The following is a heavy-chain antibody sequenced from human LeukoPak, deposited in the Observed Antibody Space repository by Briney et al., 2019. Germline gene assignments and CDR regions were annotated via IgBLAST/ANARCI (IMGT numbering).Heavy chain of an antibody. Sequence: GGSLRLSCAASGFTFSSYAMSWVRQAPGRGLEWVSAISGSGGSTYYADSVKGRFTVSRNNSKNTLYLQMNSLRAEDTAVYYCAKRTAASPHLWFDPWGQGTLVTVSS. CDR2: ISGSGGST. J-gene: IGHJ5*02. CDR1: GFTFSSYA. D-gene: IGHD6-13*01. CDR3: AKRTAASPHLWFDP. V-gene: IGHV3-23*01.